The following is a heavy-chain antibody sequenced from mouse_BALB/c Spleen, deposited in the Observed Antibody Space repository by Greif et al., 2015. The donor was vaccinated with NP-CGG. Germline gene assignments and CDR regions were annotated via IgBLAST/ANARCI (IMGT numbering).Heavy chain of an antibody. CDR1: GYTFTSYW. V-gene: IGHV1S22*01. D-gene: IGHD2-3*01. CDR2: IYPGSGST. J-gene: IGHJ2*01. Sequence: LQQSGSELVRPGASVKLSCKASGYTFTSYWMHWVKQRPGQGLEWIGNIYPGSGSTNYDEKFKSKATLTVDTSSSTAYMQLSSLTSEDSAVYYCTRERADDGYYYWGQGTTLTVSS. CDR3: TRERADDGYYY.